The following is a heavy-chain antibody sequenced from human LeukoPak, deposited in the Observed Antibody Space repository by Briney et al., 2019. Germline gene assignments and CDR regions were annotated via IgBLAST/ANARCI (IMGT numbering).Heavy chain of an antibody. CDR3: AELATTMIGGV. Sequence: GGSLRLSCAASGFTFSSYEMNWVRQAPGKGLEWVSYISSSGSNIYYADSVKGRFTISRDNAKNSLYLQMNSLRAEDTAVYYCAELATTMIGGVWGKGTTVTISS. V-gene: IGHV3-48*03. CDR2: ISSSGSNI. D-gene: IGHD3-10*02. CDR1: GFTFSSYE. J-gene: IGHJ6*04.